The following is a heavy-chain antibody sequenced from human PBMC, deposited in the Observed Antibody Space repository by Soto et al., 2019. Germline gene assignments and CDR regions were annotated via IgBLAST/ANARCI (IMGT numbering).Heavy chain of an antibody. CDR2: IRYDGSNK. CDR1: GFTFSSYG. V-gene: IGHV3-33*01. Sequence: GGSLRLSCAASGFTFSSYGMHWVRQAPGKGLEWVAVIRYDGSNKYYADSVKGRFTISRDNSKNTLYLQMNSLRAEDTAVYYCARDRKAVALFHATYYYYGMDVWGQGTTVTVSS. J-gene: IGHJ6*02. CDR3: ARDRKAVALFHATYYYYGMDV. D-gene: IGHD6-19*01.